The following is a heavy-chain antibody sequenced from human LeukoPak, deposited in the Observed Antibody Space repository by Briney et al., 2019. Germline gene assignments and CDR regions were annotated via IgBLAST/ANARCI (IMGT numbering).Heavy chain of an antibody. CDR3: ERGGFDTIGFDY. Sequence: PGGSLRLSCAASGFTFSNYGMHWVRQAPGKGLEWVAVISYDGSNKYYADSVKGRFTISRDNAKHTLYLQMNSLRAEDTAVYYCERGGFDTIGFDYWGQGTLVTVSS. D-gene: IGHD3-10*01. J-gene: IGHJ4*02. CDR1: GFTFSNYG. V-gene: IGHV3-30*03. CDR2: ISYDGSNK.